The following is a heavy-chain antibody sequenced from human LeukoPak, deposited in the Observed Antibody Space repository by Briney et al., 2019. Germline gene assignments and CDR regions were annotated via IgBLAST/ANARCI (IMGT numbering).Heavy chain of an antibody. CDR2: ISGSTGST. J-gene: IGHJ6*02. V-gene: IGHV3-23*01. D-gene: IGHD2-15*01. Sequence: PGGSLRLSCAASGFSSSTYAMNWVRQAPGKGLEWVSVISGSTGSTYYADSVKGRSTISRDNSKSTLYVQMNSLRAEDTAVYYCAKGQRSVAATPMDVWGQGTTVTVSS. CDR1: GFSSSTYA. CDR3: AKGQRSVAATPMDV.